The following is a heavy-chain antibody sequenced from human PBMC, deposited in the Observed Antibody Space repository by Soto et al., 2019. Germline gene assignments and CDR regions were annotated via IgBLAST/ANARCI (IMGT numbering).Heavy chain of an antibody. J-gene: IGHJ5*02. V-gene: IGHV4-34*01. CDR2: INRSGST. Sequence: SETLSLTCAVYGGSFSGYYWSWIRQPPGKGLEWIGEINRSGSTNYNPSPKSRVTISVDTSKNQFSLKLSSVTAADTAVYYCARGLLLWFGELFRYNWFDPWGQGTQLTVSS. CDR1: GGSFSGYY. D-gene: IGHD3-10*01. CDR3: ARGLLLWFGELFRYNWFDP.